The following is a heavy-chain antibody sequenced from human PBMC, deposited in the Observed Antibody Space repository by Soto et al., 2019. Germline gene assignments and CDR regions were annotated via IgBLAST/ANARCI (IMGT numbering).Heavy chain of an antibody. CDR3: AKDYCSSTSCMGRGVDAFDI. D-gene: IGHD2-2*01. J-gene: IGHJ3*02. V-gene: IGHV3-23*01. CDR2: ISGSGGST. Sequence: GGSLRLSCAASGFTFSSYAMSWVRQAPGKGLEWVSAISGSGGSTYYADSVKGRFTISRDNSKNTLYLQMNSLRAEDTAVYYCAKDYCSSTSCMGRGVDAFDIWGQGTMVTVSS. CDR1: GFTFSSYA.